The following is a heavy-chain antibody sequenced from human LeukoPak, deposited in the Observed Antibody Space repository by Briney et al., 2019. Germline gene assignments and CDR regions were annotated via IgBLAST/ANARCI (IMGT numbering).Heavy chain of an antibody. CDR2: IHYTGST. CDR1: GGSISSYY. CDR3: ARTGGSFYFYYYMDV. D-gene: IGHD1-26*01. Sequence: SETLSLTCTVSGGSISSYYWSWIRQPPGRGLEWIGYIHYTGSTNYKPSLKSRVTMSVDTSKNQFSLKLSSVTAADTAVYYCARTGGSFYFYYYMDVWGKGTTVTVSS. J-gene: IGHJ6*03. V-gene: IGHV4-59*12.